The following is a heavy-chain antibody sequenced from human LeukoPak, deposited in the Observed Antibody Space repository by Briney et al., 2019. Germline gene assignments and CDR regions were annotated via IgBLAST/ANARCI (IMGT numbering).Heavy chain of an antibody. CDR2: ISGSGGST. D-gene: IGHD3-10*01. CDR3: AKDKTDTMVRGVRVSAFDI. CDR1: GFTFSSYA. Sequence: TGGSLRLSCAAPGFTFSSYAMSWVRQAPGKGLEWVSAISGSGGSTYYADSVKGRFTISRDNSKNTLYLQMNSLRAEDTAVYYCAKDKTDTMVRGVRVSAFDIWGQGTMVTVSS. J-gene: IGHJ3*02. V-gene: IGHV3-23*01.